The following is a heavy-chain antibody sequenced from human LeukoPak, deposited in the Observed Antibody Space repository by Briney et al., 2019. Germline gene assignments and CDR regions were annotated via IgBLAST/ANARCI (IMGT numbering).Heavy chain of an antibody. D-gene: IGHD4-17*01. CDR2: IIPIFGTA. CDR1: GGTFSNYA. V-gene: IGHV1-69*06. Sequence: ASVKVSCKASGGTFSNYAISWVRQAPGQGLEWMGGIIPIFGTANYAQKFRGRVTITADKSTRTAYMELSSLRSDDTAVYYCARDQGHYADYWGQGTLVTVSS. J-gene: IGHJ4*02. CDR3: ARDQGHYADY.